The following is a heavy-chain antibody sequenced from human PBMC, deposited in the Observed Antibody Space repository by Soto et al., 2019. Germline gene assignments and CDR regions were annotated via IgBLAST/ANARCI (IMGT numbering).Heavy chain of an antibody. CDR2: IYHTGST. V-gene: IGHV4-61*08. CDR1: GDSVSSGDYY. Sequence: QVQLQESGPGLVKPSETLSLNCNVSGDSVSSGDYYWTWIRQPPGKGLEWIGYIYHTGSTRYNPSLKSRATIFIHKSTNQFSLSLSSVTAADTAIYYCAREGVYSSLSKFFDYWGQGTLITVSS. J-gene: IGHJ4*02. D-gene: IGHD5-12*01. CDR3: AREGVYSSLSKFFDY.